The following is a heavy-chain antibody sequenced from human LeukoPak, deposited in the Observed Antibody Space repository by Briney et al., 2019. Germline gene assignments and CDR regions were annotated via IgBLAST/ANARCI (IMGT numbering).Heavy chain of an antibody. CDR1: GFTFSSYW. CDR3: ARDGGDHDAFEI. CDR2: IRPDGTDK. V-gene: IGHV3-7*01. D-gene: IGHD2-21*02. J-gene: IGHJ3*02. Sequence: GGSLRLSCVASGFTFSSYWMTWVRQTPGKGLEWVANIRPDGTDKYYADSVKGRFTISREDSKKTLYLQMNSLRVDDTAVYFCARDGGDHDAFEIWGQGTMVTVAS.